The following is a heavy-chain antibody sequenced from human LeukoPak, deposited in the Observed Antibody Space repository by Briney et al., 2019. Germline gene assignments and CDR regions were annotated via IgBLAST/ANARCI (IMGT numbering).Heavy chain of an antibody. V-gene: IGHV3-53*01. CDR1: GFTFSSYA. Sequence: GGSPRLSCAASGFTFSSYAMSWVRQAPGKGLEWVSVIYSGGSTYYADSVKGRFTISRDNSKNTLYLQMNSLRAEDTAVYYCAREVDYWGQGTLVTVSS. J-gene: IGHJ4*02. CDR2: IYSGGST. CDR3: AREVDY.